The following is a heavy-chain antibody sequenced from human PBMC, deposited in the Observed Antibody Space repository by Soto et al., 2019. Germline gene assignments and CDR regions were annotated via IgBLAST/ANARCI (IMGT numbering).Heavy chain of an antibody. V-gene: IGHV4-39*01. CDR3: VRPSNHAFDV. D-gene: IGHD4-4*01. CDR1: GASLNSGSNY. Sequence: QVQLQESGPGLVKPSETLSPTCTVSGASLNSGSNYWAWIRQSPGKGLEWIGSIYYTGTTYYNPSLRSRVTISVDMSKGQFSLKLTSMTAADTAVYYCVRPSNHAFDVWGRGTAVTVSS. CDR2: IYYTGTT. J-gene: IGHJ3*01.